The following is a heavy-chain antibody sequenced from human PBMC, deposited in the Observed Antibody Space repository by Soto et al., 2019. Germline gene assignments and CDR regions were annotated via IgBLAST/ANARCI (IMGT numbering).Heavy chain of an antibody. CDR1: GYSLTELS. CDR3: ARGGGYAVSYYYYMDV. V-gene: IGHV1-24*01. CDR2: LDPDNDET. Sequence: GASVKVSCKVSGYSLTELSMHWVRRASGKGLEWMGGLDPDNDETIYAQKFQGRVTMTEDTSADTAYMELSSLRSEDTAVYYCARGGGYAVSYYYYMDVWGKGTTVTVSS. D-gene: IGHD5-12*01. J-gene: IGHJ6*03.